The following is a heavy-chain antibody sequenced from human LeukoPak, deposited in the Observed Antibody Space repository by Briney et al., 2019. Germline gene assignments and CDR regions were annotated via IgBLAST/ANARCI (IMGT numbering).Heavy chain of an antibody. Sequence: ASVKVSCKAFGYTFTTYDINWVRQATGQGLEWMGWVNPSSGVTRYAQKFQGRVTMTRNTPISTAYMELSSLRSEDTAVYYCAKNYDFLTGYASWGQGTLVTVSS. J-gene: IGHJ4*02. V-gene: IGHV1-8*01. CDR3: AKNYDFLTGYAS. D-gene: IGHD3-9*01. CDR1: GYTFTTYD. CDR2: VNPSSGVT.